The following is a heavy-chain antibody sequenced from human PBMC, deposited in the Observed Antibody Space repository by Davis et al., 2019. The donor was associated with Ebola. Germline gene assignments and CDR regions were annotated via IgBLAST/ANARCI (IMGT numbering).Heavy chain of an antibody. CDR3: ARDRMVRIAAAGTDPYYYYYGMDV. CDR1: GLTFTSYS. J-gene: IGHJ6*04. CDR2: ISSSSSYI. V-gene: IGHV3-21*01. Sequence: GGSLRLSCAASGLTFTSYSMNCVRQAQGKGLEWVSSISSSSSYIYYADSVKGRFTISRDNAKNSLYLQMNSLRAEDTAVYYCARDRMVRIAAAGTDPYYYYYGMDVWGKGTTVTVSS. D-gene: IGHD6-13*01.